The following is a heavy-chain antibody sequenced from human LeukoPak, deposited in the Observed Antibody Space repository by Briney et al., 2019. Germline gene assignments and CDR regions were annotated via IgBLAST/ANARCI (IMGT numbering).Heavy chain of an antibody. CDR1: GFTFSDYY. CDR2: ISSSGSTI. CDR3: ARAAAGYYYYYYMDV. D-gene: IGHD6-13*01. Sequence: GGSLRLSCAASGFTFSDYYMSWIRQAPGKGLEWVSYISSSGSTIYYADSVKGRFTISRDNAKNSLYLQMNSQRAEDTAVYYCARAAAGYYYYYYMDVWGKGTTVTVSS. V-gene: IGHV3-11*01. J-gene: IGHJ6*03.